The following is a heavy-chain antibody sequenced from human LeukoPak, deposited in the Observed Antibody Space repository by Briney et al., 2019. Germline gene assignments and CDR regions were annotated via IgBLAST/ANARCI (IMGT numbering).Heavy chain of an antibody. V-gene: IGHV4-38-2*01. D-gene: IGHD6-19*01. CDR3: ASVRGYSSGWYASGFDP. Sequence: GSLRLSCAASGFTFSSYAMSWVRQAPGKGLEWIGSIYYTGSTNYNPSLKSRVTISLDTSKKQFSLKLSSVTAADTAVYYCASVRGYSSGWYASGFDPWGQGTLVTVSS. J-gene: IGHJ5*02. CDR1: GFTFSSYA. CDR2: IYYTGST.